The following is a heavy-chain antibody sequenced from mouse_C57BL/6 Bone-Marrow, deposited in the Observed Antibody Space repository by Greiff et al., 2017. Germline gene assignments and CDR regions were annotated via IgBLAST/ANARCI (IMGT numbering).Heavy chain of an antibody. CDR3: ARIGVYYGNYDAMDY. Sequence: VQLQRSGPGLVQPSQSLSITCTVSGFSLTSYGVHWVRQSPGKGLEWLGVIWSGGSTDYNAAFISRLSISKDNSKSQVFFKMNSLQADDTAIYYCARIGVYYGNYDAMDYWGQGTSVTVSS. CDR2: IWSGGST. CDR1: GFSLTSYG. V-gene: IGHV2-2*01. J-gene: IGHJ4*01. D-gene: IGHD2-1*01.